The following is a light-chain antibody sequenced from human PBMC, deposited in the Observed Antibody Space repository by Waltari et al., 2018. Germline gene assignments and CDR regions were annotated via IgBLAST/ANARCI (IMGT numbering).Light chain of an antibody. CDR1: QSVISS. J-gene: IGKJ4*01. CDR2: RAS. V-gene: IGKV3-15*01. CDR3: QQYIDWPLT. Sequence: EIVMTQSPATLSVSPGARVTLSCRASQSVISSLAWYQQKPGQAPKVLIYRASTRATGIPARFSGSGSGTEFTLTISSLQSEDFAVYYCQQYIDWPLTFGGGTKVEIK.